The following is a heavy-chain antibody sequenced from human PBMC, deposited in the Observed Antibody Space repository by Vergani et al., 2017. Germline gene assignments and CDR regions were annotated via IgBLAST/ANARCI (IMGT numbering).Heavy chain of an antibody. J-gene: IGHJ2*01. CDR1: GFTFDDYA. Sequence: EVQLVESGGGLVQPGRSLRLSCAASGFTFDDYAMHWVRQAPGKGLDWVSGINWNSDSIAYADSVKGRFTISRDNAKNSLYLQMNSLRAEDTAVYYCVKDIAASGNYWYFDLWGRGTLVTVSS. D-gene: IGHD6-13*01. CDR2: INWNSDSI. CDR3: VKDIAASGNYWYFDL. V-gene: IGHV3-9*01.